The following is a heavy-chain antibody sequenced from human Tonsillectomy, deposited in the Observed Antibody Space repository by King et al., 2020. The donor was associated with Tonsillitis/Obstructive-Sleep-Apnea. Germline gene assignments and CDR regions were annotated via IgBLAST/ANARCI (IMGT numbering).Heavy chain of an antibody. CDR1: GGSIRSSSNY. Sequence: QLQESGPGLVKPSETLSLTCTVSGGSIRSSSNYWGWIRQPPGKGLEWIGSIYYSGSTYYRPSLKSRVTISVDTSKNQFSLKLSSVTAADTAVYYCARHDGPYCGGDCYFETHYWGQGTLVTVSS. V-gene: IGHV4-39*01. CDR2: IYYSGST. D-gene: IGHD2-21*01. J-gene: IGHJ4*02. CDR3: ARHDGPYCGGDCYFETHY.